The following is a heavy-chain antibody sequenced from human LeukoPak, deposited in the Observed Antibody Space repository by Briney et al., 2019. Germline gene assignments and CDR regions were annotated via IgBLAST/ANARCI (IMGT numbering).Heavy chain of an antibody. CDR2: IGKSGGGT. D-gene: IGHD5-18*01. CDR3: AKRDSAGLYYFDY. CDR1: GFTFTNYA. J-gene: IGHJ4*02. Sequence: PGGSLRLSCAASGFTFTNYAMSWVRQAPGKGLEWVSTIGKSGGGTYYADSVKGRFTISRDNSKSTLYLQMSSLRAEDTAVYYCAKRDSAGLYYFDYWGQGTLVTASS. V-gene: IGHV3-23*01.